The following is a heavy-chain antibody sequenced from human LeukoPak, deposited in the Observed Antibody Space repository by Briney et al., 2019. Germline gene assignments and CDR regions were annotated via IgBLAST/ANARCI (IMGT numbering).Heavy chain of an antibody. CDR3: ARAKREYYYDSSGYYPYYFDY. D-gene: IGHD3-22*01. V-gene: IGHV3-13*01. Sequence: GSLRLSCAASGFTFSSYDMHWVRQATGKGLEWVSAIGTAGDTYYPGSVKGRFTISRENAKNSLYLQMNSLRAGDTAVYYCARAKREYYYDSSGYYPYYFDYWGQGTLVTVSS. CDR2: IGTAGDT. J-gene: IGHJ4*02. CDR1: GFTFSSYD.